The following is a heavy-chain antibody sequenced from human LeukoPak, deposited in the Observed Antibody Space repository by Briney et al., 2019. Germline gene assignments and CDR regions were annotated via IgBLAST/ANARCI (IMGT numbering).Heavy chain of an antibody. D-gene: IGHD3-3*01. V-gene: IGHV3-48*04. CDR1: GLTFSTSN. Sequence: GGSLRLSCAASGLTFSTSNINWVRQAPGKGLEWVSYISSDGNTMYYANSVKGRFTISRDNAKNSLYLQMNSLRAEDTAVYYCASDYDFWSGYYQNRGYFDYWGQGTLVTVSS. J-gene: IGHJ4*02. CDR2: ISSDGNTM. CDR3: ASDYDFWSGYYQNRGYFDY.